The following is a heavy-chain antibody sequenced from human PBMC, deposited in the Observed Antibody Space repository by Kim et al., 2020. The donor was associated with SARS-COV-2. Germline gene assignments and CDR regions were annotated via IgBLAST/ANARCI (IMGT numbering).Heavy chain of an antibody. CDR1: GDTFNNYG. J-gene: IGHJ6*01. D-gene: IGHD3-22*01. Sequence: ASVKVSCKTSGDTFNNYGLTWVRQAPGQGLEWMGGIGPKTGNTNYAEKSQGRVTISTDTSTSTVYMELSTLTSDDTATYYCARVNISNRRGYYYDSDGYVGYHLELGGQGTTVPVSS. CDR3: ARVNISNRRGYYYDSDGYVGYHLEL. CDR2: IGPKTGNT. V-gene: IGHV1-18*01.